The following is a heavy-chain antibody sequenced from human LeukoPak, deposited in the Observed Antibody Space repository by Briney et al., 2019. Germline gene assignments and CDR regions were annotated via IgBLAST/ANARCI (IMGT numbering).Heavy chain of an antibody. J-gene: IGHJ6*01. CDR2: IYPGDSDT. CDR3: ARADSSPFYYYGMDV. D-gene: IGHD6-13*01. CDR1: GYSFTSYW. Sequence: GESLKISCKGSGYSFTSYWIGWVRQMPGKGLEWMGIIYPGDSDTRYSPSFQGQVTISADKSISTAYLQWSSLKASDTAMYYCARADSSPFYYYGMDVWGQGTTVNVSS. V-gene: IGHV5-51*01.